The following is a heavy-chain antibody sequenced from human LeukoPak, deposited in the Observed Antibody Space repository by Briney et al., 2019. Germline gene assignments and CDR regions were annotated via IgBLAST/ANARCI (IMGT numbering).Heavy chain of an antibody. D-gene: IGHD3-10*02. CDR2: ISSSGSTI. Sequence: PGGSLRLSCAASGFTFSSYWMTWVRQAPGKGLEWVSYISSSGSTIYYADSVKGRFTISRDNAKNSLYLQMNSLRAEDTAVYYCAELGITMIGGVWGKGTTVTISS. J-gene: IGHJ6*04. CDR1: GFTFSSYW. CDR3: AELGITMIGGV. V-gene: IGHV3-48*04.